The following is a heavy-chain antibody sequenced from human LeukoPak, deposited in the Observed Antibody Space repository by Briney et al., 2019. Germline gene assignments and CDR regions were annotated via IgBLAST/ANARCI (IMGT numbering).Heavy chain of an antibody. CDR3: ARRVTMVRGVYYFDY. CDR1: GYSFTSYW. Sequence: GQSLKISCKGSGYSFTSYWIGWVRQMPGKGLEWMGIIYPVDSDTRYSPSFQGKVTISADKSISTAYLQWSRLKASDTAMYYCARRVTMVRGVYYFDYWGQGTLVTVSS. CDR2: IYPVDSDT. D-gene: IGHD3-10*01. V-gene: IGHV5-51*01. J-gene: IGHJ4*02.